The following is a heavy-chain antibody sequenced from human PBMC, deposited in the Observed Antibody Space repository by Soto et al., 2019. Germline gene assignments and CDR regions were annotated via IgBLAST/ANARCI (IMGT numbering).Heavy chain of an antibody. CDR3: ANELARCPQSRYFFDS. D-gene: IGHD6-13*01. Sequence: SETLSLTSPVYGGSFSGYYWSWIRQPPGKGLEWIGEINHSGSTNYNPSLKSRVTISVDTSKNQFSLKLSSVTAADTAVYYCANELARCPQSRYFFDSCGQGALVT. V-gene: IGHV4-34*01. CDR1: GGSFSGYY. J-gene: IGHJ4*02. CDR2: INHSGST.